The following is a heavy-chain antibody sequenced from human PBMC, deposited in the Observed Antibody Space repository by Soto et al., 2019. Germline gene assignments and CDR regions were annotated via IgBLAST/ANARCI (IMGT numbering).Heavy chain of an antibody. Sequence: EVQLVQSGAEVKKPGESLKISCKGSGYSFTSYWIGWVRQMPGKGLEWMGIIYPGDSDTRYSPSFQGQVTISADKSISTAYLQWSSLKASDTAMYYGARQLSFGGERLNWCDPWGQGTLVTVSS. CDR3: ARQLSFGGERLNWCDP. CDR1: GYSFTSYW. V-gene: IGHV5-51*01. D-gene: IGHD3-16*02. CDR2: IYPGDSDT. J-gene: IGHJ5*02.